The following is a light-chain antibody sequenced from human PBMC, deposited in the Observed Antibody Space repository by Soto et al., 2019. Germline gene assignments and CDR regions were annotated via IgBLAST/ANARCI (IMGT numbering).Light chain of an antibody. V-gene: IGKV3-11*01. Sequence: IVLTQSPGTLSLSPGERATLSCRASQSLSRFLAWYQQKPGQAPRLLIYDASNRATGVPARFSGSGSGTDFTLTISSLEPEDFAVYYCQQRTNWLTFGGGTKVDIK. J-gene: IGKJ4*01. CDR3: QQRTNWLT. CDR2: DAS. CDR1: QSLSRF.